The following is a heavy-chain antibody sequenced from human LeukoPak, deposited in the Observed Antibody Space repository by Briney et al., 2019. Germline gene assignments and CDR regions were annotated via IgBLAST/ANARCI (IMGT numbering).Heavy chain of an antibody. CDR3: ARDYCSGGLCYDAFDY. Sequence: GGSLRLSCAASGFTFSSYAMSWVRQAPGKGLEWLSSISSSSTETFYADSVKGRFTISRDSAKNSLYLQMNSLRAEDTAVYYCARDYCSGGLCYDAFDYWGQGTLVTVSS. V-gene: IGHV3-21*01. D-gene: IGHD2-15*01. J-gene: IGHJ4*01. CDR1: GFTFSSYA. CDR2: ISSSSTET.